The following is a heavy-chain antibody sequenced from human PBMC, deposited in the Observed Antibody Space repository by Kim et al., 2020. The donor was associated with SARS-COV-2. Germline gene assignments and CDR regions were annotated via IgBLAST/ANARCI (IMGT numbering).Heavy chain of an antibody. Sequence: GGSLRLSCAASGFTFSSYAMHWVRQAPGKGLEWVAVIWYDGSNKYYADSVKGRFTISRDNSKNTLYLQMNSLRAEDTAVYYCAKAHPDSSSWPSHYYYYGMDVWGQGTTVTVSS. CDR2: IWYDGSNK. CDR3: AKAHPDSSSWPSHYYYYGMDV. D-gene: IGHD6-13*01. V-gene: IGHV3-33*06. J-gene: IGHJ6*02. CDR1: GFTFSSYA.